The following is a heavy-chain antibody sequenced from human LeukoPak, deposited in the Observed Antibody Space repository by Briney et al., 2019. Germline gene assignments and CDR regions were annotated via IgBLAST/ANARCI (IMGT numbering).Heavy chain of an antibody. J-gene: IGHJ3*02. CDR2: IKEDGSEK. D-gene: IGHD1-1*01. CDR1: GFPLSDAW. V-gene: IGHV3-7*01. Sequence: GGSLRLSCAVSGFPLSDAWMSWVRQAPGKGLEWVANIKEDGSEKHYVDSAKGRFTISRDNAKNSLYLQMNSLRAEDTAVYYCARPGQRDAFDIWGQGTMVTVSS. CDR3: ARPGQRDAFDI.